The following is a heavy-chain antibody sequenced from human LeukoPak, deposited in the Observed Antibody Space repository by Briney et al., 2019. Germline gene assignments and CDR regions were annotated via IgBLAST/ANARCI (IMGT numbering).Heavy chain of an antibody. CDR3: ARWYCSSTSCYAGAFDM. CDR2: ISPYNDYT. Sequence: ASVKVSCKAPGYTFTNYGISWVRQGPGQGLEWMGWISPYNDYTNYAQKLQGRVTMTTDTSTSTGYMELRSLRSDDTAVYYCARWYCSSTSCYAGAFDMWGQGTMVTVSS. V-gene: IGHV1-18*04. J-gene: IGHJ3*02. D-gene: IGHD2-2*01. CDR1: GYTFTNYG.